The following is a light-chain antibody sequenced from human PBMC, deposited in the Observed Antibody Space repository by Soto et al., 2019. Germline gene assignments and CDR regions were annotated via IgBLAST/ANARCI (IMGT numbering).Light chain of an antibody. CDR3: LLYYDDIRI. CDR1: TGAVTRAHC. V-gene: IGLV7-43*01. Sequence: QAVVTQEPSLTVSPGGTVTLTCASSTGAVTRAHCPNWFQQKPGQAPRSLIYSTDNKHSWTPARLSGSLLGGKAALTLSGVQPEDEAVYYCLLYYDDIRIFGGGTKLTVL. J-gene: IGLJ2*01. CDR2: STD.